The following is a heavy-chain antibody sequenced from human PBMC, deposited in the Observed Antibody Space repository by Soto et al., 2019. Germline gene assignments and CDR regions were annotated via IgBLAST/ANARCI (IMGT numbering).Heavy chain of an antibody. CDR2: IWYDGNNE. Sequence: QVQLVESGGGVVQPGRSLRLSCAASGFAFSSYAMHWVRQAPGKGLEWVAVIWYDGNNEHYVDFVKGRFTISRDNPKNTMYLQMNSLRAEDTAVYYCARDLDGGHWYFDLWGRGTLVTVSS. D-gene: IGHD3-3*01. CDR3: ARDLDGGHWYFDL. J-gene: IGHJ2*01. CDR1: GFAFSSYA. V-gene: IGHV3-33*01.